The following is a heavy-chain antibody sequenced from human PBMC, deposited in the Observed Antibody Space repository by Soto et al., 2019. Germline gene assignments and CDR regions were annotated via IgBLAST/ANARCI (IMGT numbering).Heavy chain of an antibody. D-gene: IGHD3-10*01. V-gene: IGHV3-30-3*01. CDR1: GITLSNYA. Sequence: PGGSLSLSCAASGITLSNYAMHWVRQAPGKGLEWVAVISYDGSNKYYADSVKGRFTISRDNSKNTRYLQMNSLRAEDTAVYYCAREGQYYYGPAGHFDYWGQGTLVTVSS. CDR3: AREGQYYYGPAGHFDY. J-gene: IGHJ4*02. CDR2: ISYDGSNK.